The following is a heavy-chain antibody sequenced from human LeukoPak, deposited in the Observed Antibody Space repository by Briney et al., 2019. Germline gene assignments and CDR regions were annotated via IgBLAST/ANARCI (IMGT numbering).Heavy chain of an antibody. V-gene: IGHV4-34*01. CDR2: INHSGST. CDR1: GGSFSGYY. CDR3: ARGSWYFDL. J-gene: IGHJ2*01. Sequence: SETLSLTCAVYGGSFSGYYWSWIRQPPGKGLEWIGEINHSGSTNYNPSRKSRVTMSVDTSKNQFSLKLSSVTAADTAVYYCARGSWYFDLWGRGTLVTVSS.